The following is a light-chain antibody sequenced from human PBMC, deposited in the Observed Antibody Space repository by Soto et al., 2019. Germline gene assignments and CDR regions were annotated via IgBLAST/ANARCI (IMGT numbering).Light chain of an antibody. J-gene: IGKJ5*01. Sequence: EIVMAQSAGTLSVSPGERATLSCRASQSVSSDYLAWYQQKPAQTPKVLIYDASNRASGTPARFSGSGSETDFTLTISSLEPEDFAVYYCQHRMNWPLTFGQGTRLEIK. V-gene: IGKV3-11*01. CDR2: DAS. CDR1: QSVSSDY. CDR3: QHRMNWPLT.